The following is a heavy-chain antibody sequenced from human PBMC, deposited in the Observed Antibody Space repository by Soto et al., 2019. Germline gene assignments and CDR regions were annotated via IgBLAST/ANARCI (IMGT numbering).Heavy chain of an antibody. V-gene: IGHV3-23*01. CDR1: GFTFSSYA. CDR3: AKTLEPNAIHPFS. J-gene: IGHJ5*01. CDR2: IYSGGET. D-gene: IGHD1-1*01. Sequence: EVQLLESGGGLVQPGGSLRVSCAASGFTFSSYAMTWVRQAPGKGLEWVSAIYSGGETYYADSVKGRFTISRDNSKNTLYLQMNIRRAEDTAVYYCAKTLEPNAIHPFSWGHGTLVIVSS.